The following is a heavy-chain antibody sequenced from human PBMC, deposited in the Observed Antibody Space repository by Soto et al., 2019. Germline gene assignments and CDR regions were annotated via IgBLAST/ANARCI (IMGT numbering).Heavy chain of an antibody. J-gene: IGHJ6*02. D-gene: IGHD6-19*01. V-gene: IGHV3-7*01. CDR3: ARDADASGWYHYGMDV. CDR2: IKQDGSEK. Sequence: GGSLILSCAASGFTFSSYWMNWVRPAPGKGLEWVANIKQDGSEKYYVDSVKGRFFISRDNAKNSLYLQVNSLRAEDTAVYYCARDADASGWYHYGMDVWGQGTMVTVS. CDR1: GFTFSSYW.